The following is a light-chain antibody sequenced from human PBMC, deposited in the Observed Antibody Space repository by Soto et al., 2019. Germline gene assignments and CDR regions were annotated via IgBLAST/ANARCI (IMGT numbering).Light chain of an antibody. Sequence: EIVLTQSPGSLSLSPGEIATLSWRASQSLSSYFAWSQQKPGQAPGLLINDASHRAAGTPARFSGSGSGADCTLAISSLEPEAFAVYYCQQRSNWRPWTFGQGTKVDSK. CDR1: QSLSSY. J-gene: IGKJ1*01. V-gene: IGKV3-11*01. CDR2: DAS. CDR3: QQRSNWRPWT.